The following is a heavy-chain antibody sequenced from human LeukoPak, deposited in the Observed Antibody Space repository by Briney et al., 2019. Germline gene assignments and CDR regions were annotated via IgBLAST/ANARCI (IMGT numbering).Heavy chain of an antibody. J-gene: IGHJ4*02. Sequence: SETLSLTCAVSGGSISSSNWWSWVRQPPGKGLEWIGEIYHSGSTNYNPSLKSRVTISVDKSKNQFSLKLGSVTVADTAVYYCARYIPARPGFDYWGQGTLVTVSS. CDR3: ARYIPARPGFDY. CDR1: GGSISSSNW. D-gene: IGHD6-6*01. V-gene: IGHV4-4*02. CDR2: IYHSGST.